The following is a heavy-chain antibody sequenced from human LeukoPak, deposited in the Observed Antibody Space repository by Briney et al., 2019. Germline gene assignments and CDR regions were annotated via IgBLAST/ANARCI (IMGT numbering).Heavy chain of an antibody. CDR2: IYHSGST. V-gene: IGHV4-61*01. Sequence: SETLSLTCTVSGGSVSSGSYFWTWIRQPPGKGLEWIGEIYHSGSTNYNPSLKSRVTISVDKSKNQFSLKLSSVTAADTAVYYRARDQGGWLDWGQGTLVTVSS. D-gene: IGHD5-12*01. J-gene: IGHJ4*02. CDR3: ARDQGGWLD. CDR1: GGSVSSGSYF.